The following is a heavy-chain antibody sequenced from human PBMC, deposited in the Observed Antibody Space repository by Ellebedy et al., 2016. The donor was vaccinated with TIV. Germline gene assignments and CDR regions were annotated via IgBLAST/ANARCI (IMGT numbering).Heavy chain of an antibody. V-gene: IGHV4-30-2*01. Sequence: SETLSLXXAVSGGSISSGGYSWSWIRQPPGKGLEWIGYIYHSGSTFSNPSLRSRVTISVDRSKNQFSLKLSSVTAADTAMYYCARYCSSTSCNTHWYLDLWGRGTLVTVSS. CDR1: GGSISSGGYS. CDR2: IYHSGST. J-gene: IGHJ2*01. CDR3: ARYCSSTSCNTHWYLDL. D-gene: IGHD2-2*02.